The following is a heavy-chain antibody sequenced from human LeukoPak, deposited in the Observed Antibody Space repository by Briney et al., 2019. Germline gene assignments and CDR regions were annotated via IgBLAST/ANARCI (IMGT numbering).Heavy chain of an antibody. D-gene: IGHD3-22*01. CDR1: GVSISTSRYY. CDR3: ARAPHFFDTSGSRYYFDC. J-gene: IGHJ4*02. Sequence: SETLSLTCTVSGVSISTSRYYWGWIRQPPGKGLEWIGNIYYTGPTYYNASLESRVTISLDTSKNQFFLKLNSVTSADTATYYCARAPHFFDTSGSRYYFDCWGQGALVTVSS. CDR2: IYYTGPT. V-gene: IGHV4-39*01.